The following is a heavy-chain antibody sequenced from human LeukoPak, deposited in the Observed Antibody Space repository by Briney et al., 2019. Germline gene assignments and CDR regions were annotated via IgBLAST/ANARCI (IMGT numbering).Heavy chain of an antibody. J-gene: IGHJ4*02. CDR3: AKGVAMGYYGSGSPVDY. D-gene: IGHD3-10*01. V-gene: IGHV3-30-3*01. CDR1: GITLSSYD. Sequence: PGGSLRLSCAASGITLSSYDMHWVRQAPGKALEWVAVISYDGSNKDYADSVKGRFTISRDNSKNTLDLQMNSLRAEDTAVYYCAKGVAMGYYGSGSPVDYWGQGTLVTVSS. CDR2: ISYDGSNK.